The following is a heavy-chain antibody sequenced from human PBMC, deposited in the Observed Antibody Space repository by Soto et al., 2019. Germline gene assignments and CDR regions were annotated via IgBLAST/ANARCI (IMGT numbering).Heavy chain of an antibody. V-gene: IGHV3-15*01. J-gene: IGHJ6*02. CDR1: GFTFSNAW. CDR3: TTLSYLYYDGMDV. D-gene: IGHD2-2*01. CDR2: IKSKVDGGTA. Sequence: EVQLVESGGGLVKPGGSLRLSCEASGFTFSNAWMNWVRQGPGKGLEWLGRIKSKVDGGTADYVAATKGRFSISRDDLKNVLYLQMNSLKPDDTAVYYCTTLSYLYYDGMDVWGQGTTVTVS.